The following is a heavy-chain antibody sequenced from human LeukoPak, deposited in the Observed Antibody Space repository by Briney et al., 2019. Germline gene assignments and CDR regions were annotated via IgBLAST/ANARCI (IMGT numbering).Heavy chain of an antibody. CDR1: GGSFSGYY. CDR2: INHSGST. V-gene: IGHV4-34*01. Sequence: SETLSLTCAVYGGSFSGYYWSWIRQPPGKGLEWIGEINHSGSTNYNPSLKSRVTISVDTSKNQFSLKVSSVTAADTAVYYCARQYCSSTSCSYDYWGQGTLVSVSS. CDR3: ARQYCSSTSCSYDY. J-gene: IGHJ4*02. D-gene: IGHD2-2*01.